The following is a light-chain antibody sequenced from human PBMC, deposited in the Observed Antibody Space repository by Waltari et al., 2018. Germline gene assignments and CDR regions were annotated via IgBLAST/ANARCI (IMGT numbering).Light chain of an antibody. Sequence: IVVTQSPLSLPVTPGEPASISCRSSQSLLHSNGYNYVDWYLQQPGQSPQLLIYLGSNRASGVPDRFSGSGSGTDFSLEISRVEAEDVGVYYCMQSLQALWTFGQGTKVEIK. CDR1: QSLLHSNGYNY. J-gene: IGKJ1*01. CDR2: LGS. CDR3: MQSLQALWT. V-gene: IGKV2-28*01.